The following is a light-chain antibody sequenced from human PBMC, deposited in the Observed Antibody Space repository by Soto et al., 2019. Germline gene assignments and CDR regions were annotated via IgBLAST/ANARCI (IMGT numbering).Light chain of an antibody. CDR2: DAS. Sequence: EIVLKQSPGTLSLYQGERATLSCRASQSVSSSYLAWYQQKPGQAPRLLIYDASNRATGIPARFSGSGSGTDFTLTISSLEPEDFAVYYCQQYNDWPLTFGGVSNVDVK. CDR3: QQYNDWPLT. J-gene: IGKJ4*01. CDR1: QSVSSSY. V-gene: IGKV3-20*01.